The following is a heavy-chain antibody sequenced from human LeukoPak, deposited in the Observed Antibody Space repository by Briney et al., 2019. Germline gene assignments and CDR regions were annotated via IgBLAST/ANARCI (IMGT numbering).Heavy chain of an antibody. Sequence: SETLSLTCAVYGGSFSGYYWSWIRQPPGKGLEWIGEINHSGGTNYNPSLKSRVTISVDTSKNQFSLKLSSVTAADTAVYYCASWTSDAFDIWGQGTMVTVSS. CDR2: INHSGGT. CDR3: ASWTSDAFDI. CDR1: GGSFSGYY. D-gene: IGHD1-1*01. J-gene: IGHJ3*02. V-gene: IGHV4-34*01.